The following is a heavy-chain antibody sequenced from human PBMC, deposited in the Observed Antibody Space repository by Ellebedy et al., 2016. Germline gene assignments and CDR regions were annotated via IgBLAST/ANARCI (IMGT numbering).Heavy chain of an antibody. CDR1: GFTFGDYA. CDR3: ARPRGTVYYYGMNV. Sequence: GESLKISCSASGFTFGDYAMSWVRQAPGKGLEWVAVITYDGKYDYYGDSVKGRFTISRDNSKNTLYLQMSGLRAEDSAVYYCARPRGTVYYYGMNVWGQGTTVIVSS. J-gene: IGHJ6*02. V-gene: IGHV3-30*03. CDR2: ITYDGKYD. D-gene: IGHD1-14*01.